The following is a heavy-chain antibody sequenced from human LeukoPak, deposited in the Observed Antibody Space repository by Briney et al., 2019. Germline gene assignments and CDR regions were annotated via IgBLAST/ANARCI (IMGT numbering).Heavy chain of an antibody. D-gene: IGHD3-9*01. CDR1: GFTFSSYG. Sequence: GGSLRLSCAASGFTFSSYGMHWVRQAPGKGLEWVAFIRYDGSNKYYADSVKGRFTISRDNSKDTLYLQMNSLRAEDTAAYYCAKGYYFDILSGYSSLDSWGQGTLVTVSS. J-gene: IGHJ4*02. V-gene: IGHV3-30*02. CDR3: AKGYYFDILSGYSSLDS. CDR2: IRYDGSNK.